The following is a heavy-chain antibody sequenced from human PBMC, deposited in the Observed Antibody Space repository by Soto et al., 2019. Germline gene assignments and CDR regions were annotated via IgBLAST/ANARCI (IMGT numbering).Heavy chain of an antibody. V-gene: IGHV1-58*02. J-gene: IGHJ3*02. Sequence: GASVKVSCKASGFTVTSSAMQWVRQARGQRVEWIGWIVVGSGNTNYAQKFQERVTITRDMSTSTAYVELSSLRSEDTAVYYCAASSDYSNYVAFDIWGQGTMVTVSS. CDR2: IVVGSGNT. D-gene: IGHD4-4*01. CDR1: GFTVTSSA. CDR3: AASSDYSNYVAFDI.